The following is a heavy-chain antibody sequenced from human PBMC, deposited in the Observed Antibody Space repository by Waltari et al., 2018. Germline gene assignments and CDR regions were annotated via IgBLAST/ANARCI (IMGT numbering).Heavy chain of an antibody. CDR3: ARARIAVARSWFDP. V-gene: IGHV4-34*01. CDR2: INHSGST. CDR1: GGSFSGYY. Sequence: QVQLQQWGAGLLKPSETLSLTCAVYGGSFSGYYWSWIRQPPGKGLEWIGEINHSGSTNDNPSLTSRGTISVDTSKNQLSLKLSSVTAADTAVYYCARARIAVARSWFDPWGQGTLVTVSS. J-gene: IGHJ5*02. D-gene: IGHD6-19*01.